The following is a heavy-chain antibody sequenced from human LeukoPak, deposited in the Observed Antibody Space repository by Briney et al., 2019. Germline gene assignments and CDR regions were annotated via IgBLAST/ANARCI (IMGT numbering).Heavy chain of an antibody. D-gene: IGHD6-6*01. J-gene: IGHJ4*02. V-gene: IGHV4-38-2*01. CDR2: IYHSGST. CDR1: GYSISSGYY. Sequence: SETLSLTCAVAGYSISSGYYWGWIRPPPGKGLECIGSIYHSGSTHYNPSLKSRVTMSVDTSKIQFSLKLSSMTAADTAVYYCARLQGLYSSSYDYWGQGTLVTVSS. CDR3: ARLQGLYSSSYDY.